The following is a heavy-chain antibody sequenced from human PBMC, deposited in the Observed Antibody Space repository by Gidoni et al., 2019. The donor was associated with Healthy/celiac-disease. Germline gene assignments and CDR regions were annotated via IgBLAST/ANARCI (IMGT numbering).Heavy chain of an antibody. D-gene: IGHD3-22*01. CDR3: ARGTYYDSRGFDL. V-gene: IGHV3-13*05. Sequence: EVQLVESGGGLVQPGGSLRLSCAASGFTLSSYDMHWVRQATGKGLEWVSAIGTAGDPYYPGSVKGRFTISRENTKNSLYLQMNSLRAGDTAVYYCARGTYYDSRGFDLWGRGTLVTVSS. CDR2: IGTAGDP. CDR1: GFTLSSYD. J-gene: IGHJ2*01.